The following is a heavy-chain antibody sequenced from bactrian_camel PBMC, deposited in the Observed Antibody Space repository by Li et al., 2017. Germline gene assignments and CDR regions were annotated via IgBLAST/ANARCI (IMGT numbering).Heavy chain of an antibody. J-gene: IGHJ6*01. CDR3: ATRLITSPS. Sequence: DVQLVESGGGLVQPGGSLRLSCAASGFTFMNYDMNWVRQAPGKGPEWVSGISTGGTRQDYADSVKGRFTISRDNAKYTVNLQLTRLKTEDAAMYYCATRLITSPSWGQGTQVTVS. CDR2: ISTGGTRQ. CDR1: GFTFMNYD. D-gene: IGHD1*01. V-gene: IGHV3S40*01.